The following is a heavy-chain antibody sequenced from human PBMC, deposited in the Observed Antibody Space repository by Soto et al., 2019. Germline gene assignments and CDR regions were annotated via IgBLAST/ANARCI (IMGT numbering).Heavy chain of an antibody. V-gene: IGHV4-4*02. CDR2: IYHSGRT. Sequence: SETLSLTCVVSGGSISSSNWWSWVRQPPGKGLEWIGEIYHSGRTNHNPSLKSRVTMSVDTSKNQFSLILTSVTAADTAVYYCLRLDGVAPGDSAYWGQGTLVTVSS. CDR3: LRLDGVAPGDSAY. J-gene: IGHJ4*02. D-gene: IGHD2-2*01. CDR1: GGSISSSNW.